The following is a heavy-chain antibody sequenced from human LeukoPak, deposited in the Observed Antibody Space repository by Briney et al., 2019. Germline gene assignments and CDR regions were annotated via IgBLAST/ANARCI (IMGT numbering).Heavy chain of an antibody. CDR2: IYYSGST. CDR1: GGSITGYY. J-gene: IGHJ6*02. D-gene: IGHD2-15*01. V-gene: IGHV4-59*01. Sequence: SETLSLTCAVYGGSITGYYWSWIRQPPGKGLEWIGYIYYSGSTNYNPSLKSRVTISVDTSKNQFSLKLSSVTAADTAVYYCARDGGGYYYYGMDVWGQGTTVTVSS. CDR3: ARDGGGYYYYGMDV.